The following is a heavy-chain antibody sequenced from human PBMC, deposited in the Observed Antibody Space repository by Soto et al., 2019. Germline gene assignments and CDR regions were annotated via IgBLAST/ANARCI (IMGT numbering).Heavy chain of an antibody. Sequence: SETLSLTCTVSGGSISSGGYYWSWIRQHPGKGLEWIGYIYYSGSTYYNPSLKSRVTISVDTSKNQFSLKLSSVTAADTAMYYCARSGYSYGPNPLLYWGQGTLVTVS. V-gene: IGHV4-31*03. D-gene: IGHD5-18*01. CDR3: ARSGYSYGPNPLLY. CDR1: GGSISSGGYY. CDR2: IYYSGST. J-gene: IGHJ4*02.